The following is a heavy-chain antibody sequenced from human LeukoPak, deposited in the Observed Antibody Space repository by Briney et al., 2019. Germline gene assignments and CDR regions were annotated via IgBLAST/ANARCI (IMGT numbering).Heavy chain of an antibody. D-gene: IGHD4-17*01. CDR1: GYRFASSW. J-gene: IGHJ4*02. Sequence: KPGESLKISCTASGYRFASSWIAWVRQMPGKGLEWMGIIFPDDSNTGYNPSFQGQVTISADKSISTAYPQWSSLKASDTAMYYCARRKHDYGDYVDCWGQGTLVTVSS. CDR3: ARRKHDYGDYVDC. CDR2: IFPDDSNT. V-gene: IGHV5-51*01.